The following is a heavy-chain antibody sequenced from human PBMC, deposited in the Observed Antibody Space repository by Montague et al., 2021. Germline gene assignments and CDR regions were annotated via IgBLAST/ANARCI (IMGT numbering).Heavy chain of an antibody. CDR2: VTSDGVKN. CDR1: GGSISSSS. J-gene: IGHJ4*02. Sequence: LSLTCTVSGGSISSSSYYWGWLRQAQGKGLEWVALVTSDGVKNYYPASVRGRFTVSRDNSKNPMYLQMNSLRAEDTALYYCARGAGTIPEVVNYHFDYWGQGTLVTVSS. D-gene: IGHD1-1*01. V-gene: IGHV3-30-3*01. CDR3: ARGAGTIPEVVNYHFDY.